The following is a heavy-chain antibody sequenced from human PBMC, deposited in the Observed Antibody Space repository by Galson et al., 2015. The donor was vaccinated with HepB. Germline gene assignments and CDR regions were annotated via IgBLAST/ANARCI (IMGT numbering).Heavy chain of an antibody. V-gene: IGHV3-7*03. CDR1: GFTFSSYW. CDR2: IKQDGSEK. J-gene: IGHJ6*02. CDR3: ARGKQGYCSGGSCPSDYGSRWFYGMDV. D-gene: IGHD2-15*01. Sequence: SLRLSCAASGFTFSSYWMSWVRQAPGKGLEWVANIKQDGSEKYYVDSVKGRFTISRDNAKNSLYLQMNSLRAEDTAVYYCARGKQGYCSGGSCPSDYGSRWFYGMDVWGQGTTVTVSS.